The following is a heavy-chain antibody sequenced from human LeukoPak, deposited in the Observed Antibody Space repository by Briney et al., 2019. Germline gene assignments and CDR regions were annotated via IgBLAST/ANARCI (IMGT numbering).Heavy chain of an antibody. Sequence: GGSLRLSCAASGFTFSSYSMNWVRQAPGKGLEWVSYISSSSSTIYYADSVKGRFTISRDDAKNSLYLQMNSLRAEDTAVYYCARDPVSRGTATYYYYMDVWGKGTTVTVSS. D-gene: IGHD5-18*01. J-gene: IGHJ6*03. CDR2: ISSSSSTI. CDR3: ARDPVSRGTATYYYYMDV. CDR1: GFTFSSYS. V-gene: IGHV3-48*04.